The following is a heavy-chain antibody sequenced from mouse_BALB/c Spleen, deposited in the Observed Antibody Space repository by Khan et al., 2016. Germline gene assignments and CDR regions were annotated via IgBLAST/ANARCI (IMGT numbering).Heavy chain of an antibody. CDR1: GYSITSGYY. CDR3: ARDNSFDY. V-gene: IGHV3-6*02. Sequence: QLEESGPGLVKPSQSLSLTCSVTGYSITSGYYWNWIRQFPGNKLEWMGYISYDGSNNYNPSLKNRISITRDTSKNQFFLKLNSVTTEDTATYYCARDNSFDYWGQGTTPTVSS. J-gene: IGHJ2*01. CDR2: ISYDGSN.